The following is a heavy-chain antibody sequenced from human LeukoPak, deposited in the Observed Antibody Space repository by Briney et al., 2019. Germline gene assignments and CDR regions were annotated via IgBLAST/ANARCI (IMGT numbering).Heavy chain of an antibody. D-gene: IGHD6-19*01. V-gene: IGHV4-4*07. CDR1: GGSISSYY. Sequence: SETLSLTCTVSGGSISSYYWSWIRQPAGKGLEWIGRIYTSGSTNYNPSLKSRVTMSVDTSKNQFSLKLSSVTAADTAVYYCARHLGYSSGWFDAFDIWGQGTMVTVSS. CDR2: IYTSGST. J-gene: IGHJ3*02. CDR3: ARHLGYSSGWFDAFDI.